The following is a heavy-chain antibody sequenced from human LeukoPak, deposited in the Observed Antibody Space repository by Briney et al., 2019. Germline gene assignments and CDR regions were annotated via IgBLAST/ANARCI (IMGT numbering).Heavy chain of an antibody. V-gene: IGHV1-2*02. J-gene: IGHJ1*01. D-gene: IGHD6-19*01. CDR2: INPNSGGT. CDR1: GYTFTGYY. Sequence: ASVKVSCKASGYTFTGYYIHWVRQAPGQGLEWMGWINPNSGGTNYAQKFQGRVTMTRDTSISTAYMELSRLRSDDTAVYYCARAVAGPEYFQHWGQGTLVTVSS. CDR3: ARAVAGPEYFQH.